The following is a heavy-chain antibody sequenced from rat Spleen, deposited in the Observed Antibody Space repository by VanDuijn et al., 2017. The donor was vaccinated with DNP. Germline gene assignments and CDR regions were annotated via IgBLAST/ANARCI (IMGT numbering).Heavy chain of an antibody. CDR3: ARWGGDYFDY. CDR1: GFTFSDYN. J-gene: IGHJ2*01. Sequence: EVRLVESGGGLVQPGRSLKLSCAASGFTFSDYNMAWVRQAPTEGLECVAYISYHGGSTYYGDSVKGRFTISRDNAKTTLYLQMNSLRSEDMATYYCARWGGDYFDYWGQGVMVTVSS. V-gene: IGHV5-22*01. CDR2: ISYHGGST.